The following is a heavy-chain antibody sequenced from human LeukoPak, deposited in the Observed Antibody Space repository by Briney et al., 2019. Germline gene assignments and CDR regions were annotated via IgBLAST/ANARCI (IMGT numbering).Heavy chain of an antibody. CDR2: INPNSGGT. Sequence: ASVKVSCKASGYTFNGYYMHWVRQAPGQGLEWMGWINPNSGGTNYAQKFQGWVTMTRDTSISTAYMELSRLRSDDTAVYYCARGPHQNRASWQQLVPSWFDPWGQGTLVTVSS. CDR3: ARGPHQNRASWQQLVPSWFDP. J-gene: IGHJ5*02. CDR1: GYTFNGYY. D-gene: IGHD6-13*01. V-gene: IGHV1-2*04.